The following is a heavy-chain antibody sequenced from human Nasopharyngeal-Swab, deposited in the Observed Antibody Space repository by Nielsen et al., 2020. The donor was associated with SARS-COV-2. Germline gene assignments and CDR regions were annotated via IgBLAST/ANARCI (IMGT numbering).Heavy chain of an antibody. Sequence: PGKGLEWIGEINHSGSTNYNPSLKSRVTISVDTSKNQFSLKLSSVTAADTAMYYCARAGDIRYYYYGMDVWGQGTTVTVSS. CDR3: ARAGDIRYYYYGMDV. CDR2: INHSGST. J-gene: IGHJ6*02. V-gene: IGHV4-34*01. D-gene: IGHD2-21*01.